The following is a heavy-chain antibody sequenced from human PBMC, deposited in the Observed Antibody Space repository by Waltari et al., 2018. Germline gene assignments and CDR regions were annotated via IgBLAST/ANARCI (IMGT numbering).Heavy chain of an antibody. CDR1: GYTFTGYY. CDR3: ARVRRTTGTTSGPFDI. J-gene: IGHJ3*02. CDR2: INPNGGDT. Sequence: QVQLVQSGAEVKKPGASVKVSCKASGYTFTGYYMHWVRQAPGQGLEWMGRINPNGGDTNYAQKFQGRVTMTRDTSISTAYMELSRLRSDDTAVYYCARVRRTTGTTSGPFDIWGQGTMVTVSS. V-gene: IGHV1-2*06. D-gene: IGHD1-1*01.